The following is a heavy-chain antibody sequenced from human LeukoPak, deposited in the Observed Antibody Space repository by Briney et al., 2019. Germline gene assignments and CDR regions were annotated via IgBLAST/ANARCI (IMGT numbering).Heavy chain of an antibody. V-gene: IGHV3-73*01. CDR3: TPTRGGHVDY. CDR2: IRSKANSYAT. Sequence: GGSLKLSCAASGFTFSGSAMHWVRQASGKGLEWVGRIRSKANSYATAYAASVKGRFTISRDDSKNTAYLQMNGLKTEDTAVYCCTPTRGGHVDYWGQGTLVTVSS. CDR1: GFTFSGSA. J-gene: IGHJ4*02. D-gene: IGHD5-12*01.